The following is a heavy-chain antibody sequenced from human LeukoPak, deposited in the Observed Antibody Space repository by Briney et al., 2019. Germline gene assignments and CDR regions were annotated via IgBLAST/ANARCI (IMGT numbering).Heavy chain of an antibody. D-gene: IGHD3-9*01. CDR2: IYYSGST. V-gene: IGHV4-59*01. CDR1: GCSISSYY. Sequence: SETLYLTCTVSGCSISSYYWSWIRKPPGKGLEWIGYIYYSGSTNYNPSLKSRVTISVDTSKNQFSLKLSSVTAADTAVYYCARGDILTGYYTAFDYWGQGTLVTVSS. CDR3: ARGDILTGYYTAFDY. J-gene: IGHJ4*02.